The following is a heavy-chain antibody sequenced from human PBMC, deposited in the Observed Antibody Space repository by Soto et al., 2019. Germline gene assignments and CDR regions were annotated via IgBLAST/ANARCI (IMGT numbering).Heavy chain of an antibody. CDR1: TDSMSNYY. CDR2: IYYTGST. V-gene: IGHV4-59*01. D-gene: IGHD3-10*02. Sequence: SETLSLTCTVSTDSMSNYYWSWIRQPPGKGLEWIGYIYYTGSTNYNPSLKSRLTMSIDMSKNQFSLKVGSVTAADTAVYYCGRGGRCFVYYGVDVCGQGHTVTVSS. CDR3: GRGGRCFVYYGVDV. J-gene: IGHJ6*02.